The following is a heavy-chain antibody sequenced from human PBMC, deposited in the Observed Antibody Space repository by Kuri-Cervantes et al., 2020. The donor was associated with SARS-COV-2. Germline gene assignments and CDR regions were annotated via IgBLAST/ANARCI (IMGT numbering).Heavy chain of an antibody. CDR3: ARLRQWLLDY. D-gene: IGHD6-19*01. V-gene: IGHV4-39*07. CDR1: RGSINRSPYY. CDR2: INHSGST. J-gene: IGHJ4*02. Sequence: SETLSLTCTVSRGSINRSPYYWSWIRQPPGKGLEWIGEINHSGSTNYNPSLKSRVTISVDTSKNQFSLKLSSVTAADTAVYYCARLRQWLLDYWGQGTLVTVSS.